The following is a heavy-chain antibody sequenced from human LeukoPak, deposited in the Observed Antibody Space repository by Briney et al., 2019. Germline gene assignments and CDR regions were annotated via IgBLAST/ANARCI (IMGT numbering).Heavy chain of an antibody. D-gene: IGHD4-17*01. CDR1: GGSISSGGYY. CDR2: IHYSGST. CDR3: ARADDYGDSPPFDY. V-gene: IGHV4-31*03. Sequence: SETLSLTCTVSGGSISSGGYYWSWIRQQPGKGLEWSGYIHYSGSTYYNPSLKSRVTISVDTSKNQFSLKLSSVTAADTAVYYCARADDYGDSPPFDYWGQGTLVTVSS. J-gene: IGHJ4*02.